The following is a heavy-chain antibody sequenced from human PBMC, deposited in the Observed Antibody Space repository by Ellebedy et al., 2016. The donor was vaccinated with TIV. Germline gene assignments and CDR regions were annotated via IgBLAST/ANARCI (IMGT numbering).Heavy chain of an antibody. CDR1: GGSFSGYY. V-gene: IGHV4-34*01. CDR2: INHSGST. J-gene: IGHJ6*03. Sequence: SQTLSLTXXVYGGSFSGYYWSWIRQPPGKGLEWIGEINHSGSTNYNPSLKSRVTISVDTSKNQFSLKLSSVTAADTAVYYCARIWGYYYYMDVWGKGTTVTVSS. CDR3: ARIWGYYYYMDV. D-gene: IGHD7-27*01.